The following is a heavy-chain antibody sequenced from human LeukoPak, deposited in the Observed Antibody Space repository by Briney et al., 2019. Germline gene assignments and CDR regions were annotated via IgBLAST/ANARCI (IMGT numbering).Heavy chain of an antibody. J-gene: IGHJ6*03. V-gene: IGHV4-34*01. CDR1: GGTFSGYS. CDR2: INHSGST. D-gene: IGHD3-16*01. CDR3: ARGRPIKQQLPGGMDV. Sequence: PSETLTLTCAVYGGTFSGYSWSWIRQPPGKGLEWIGAINHSGSTNYNPSLKSRVTISVDTSKNQFSLKLSSGTAADTAVYYCARGRPIKQQLPGGMDVWGKGTTVTVSS.